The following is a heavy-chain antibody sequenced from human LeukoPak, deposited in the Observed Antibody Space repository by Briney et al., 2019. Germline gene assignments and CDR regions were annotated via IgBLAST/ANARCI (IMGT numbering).Heavy chain of an antibody. Sequence: GASVKVSCKASGYTFTSYDINWVRRATGQGLEWMGWMNPNSGNTGCAQKFQGRVTMTRNTSISTAYMELSSLRSEDTAVYYCARGFGEGYYYYYMDVWGKGTTVTVSS. J-gene: IGHJ6*03. CDR2: MNPNSGNT. CDR1: GYTFTSYD. CDR3: ARGFGEGYYYYYMDV. V-gene: IGHV1-8*01. D-gene: IGHD3-16*01.